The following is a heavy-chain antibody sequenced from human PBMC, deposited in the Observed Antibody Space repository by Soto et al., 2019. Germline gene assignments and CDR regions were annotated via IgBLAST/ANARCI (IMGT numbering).Heavy chain of an antibody. D-gene: IGHD6-6*01. CDR2: IKEDGSEK. J-gene: IGHJ6*02. Sequence: EEQVEESGGGLVQPGGSLRLSCVASGFTFSRFWMSWVRQAPGKGLEWVANIKEDGSEKYYADSMKGRFTISRDNGKNSLYLQMNSLRVEDTAVYYCARRKSAHYGMDVWGQGTTVNVSS. V-gene: IGHV3-7*03. CDR3: ARRKSAHYGMDV. CDR1: GFTFSRFW.